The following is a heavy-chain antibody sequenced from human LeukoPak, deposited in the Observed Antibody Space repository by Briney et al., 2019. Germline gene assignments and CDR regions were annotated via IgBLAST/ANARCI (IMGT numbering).Heavy chain of an antibody. CDR3: ARERSLYSSSPGGVYYYYGMGV. Sequence: ASVKVSCKASGGTFISYAISWVRQAPGQGLEWMGGIIPIFGTANYAQKFQGRVTITADESTSTAYMELSSLRSEDTAVYYCARERSLYSSSPGGVYYYYGMGVWGQGTTVTVSS. D-gene: IGHD6-13*01. CDR1: GGTFISYA. V-gene: IGHV1-69*13. CDR2: IIPIFGTA. J-gene: IGHJ6*02.